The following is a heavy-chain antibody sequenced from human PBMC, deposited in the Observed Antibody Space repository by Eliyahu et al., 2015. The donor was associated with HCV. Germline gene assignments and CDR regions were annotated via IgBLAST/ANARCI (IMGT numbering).Heavy chain of an antibody. CDR3: VKDQGNYYDTSVYW. V-gene: IGHV3-23*01. CDR1: GFXFNNYA. J-gene: IGHJ4*02. Sequence: EVQLLESGGGLVQPGGSLRLSCAASGFXFNNYAMSWVRQAPGKGLEWVSAISYSGGNTYYADSVKGRFTISRDNSKNTLYLQMNSLRAEDTAVYYCVKDQGNYYDTSVYWWGQGTLVTVSS. CDR2: ISYSGGNT. D-gene: IGHD3-22*01.